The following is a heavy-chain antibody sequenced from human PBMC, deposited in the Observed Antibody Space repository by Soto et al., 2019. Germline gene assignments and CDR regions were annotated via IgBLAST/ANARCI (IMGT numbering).Heavy chain of an antibody. CDR1: GFTFSNYW. CDR3: VRGGNWFDP. V-gene: IGHV3-7*05. CDR2: IDQDGGEK. D-gene: IGHD3-10*01. J-gene: IGHJ5*02. Sequence: EVQLVESGGGLVQPGGSLRLSCAASGFTFSNYWMAWVRQAPGKGLEWVANIDQDGGEKYYVDSVKGRFTISRDNAKNSLYLHMNSLRAEDTAVYHCVRGGNWFDPWGQGTLVTVSS.